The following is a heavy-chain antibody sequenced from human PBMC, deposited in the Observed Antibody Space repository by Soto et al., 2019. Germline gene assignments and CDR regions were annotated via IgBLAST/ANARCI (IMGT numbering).Heavy chain of an antibody. V-gene: IGHV1-8*01. Sequence: ASVKVSCKASGYTFTSYDINWVRQATGQGLEWMGWMNPNSGNTGYAQKFQGRVTMTRNTSISTAYMELSSLRSEDTAVYYCARVAATNYYYYGMDVWGQGTKVTVSS. CDR2: MNPNSGNT. CDR1: GYTFTSYD. D-gene: IGHD2-15*01. CDR3: ARVAATNYYYYGMDV. J-gene: IGHJ6*02.